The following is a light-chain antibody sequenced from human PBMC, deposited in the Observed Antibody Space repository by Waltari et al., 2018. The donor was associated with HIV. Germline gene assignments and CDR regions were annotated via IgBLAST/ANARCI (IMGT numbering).Light chain of an antibody. CDR3: SSHTGGNTVVV. CDR1: SSDAGDYNY. J-gene: IGLJ2*01. V-gene: IGLV2-14*01. CDR2: EVS. Sequence: QSALPHPLSVSASHGQSITINCTGTSSDAGDYNYVSWYQQRPGKAPNLLIYEVSHRPSGLSNRFSDATSGNAASLTISGGQGEDAADNFSSSHTGGNTVVVFGGVTSLPVL.